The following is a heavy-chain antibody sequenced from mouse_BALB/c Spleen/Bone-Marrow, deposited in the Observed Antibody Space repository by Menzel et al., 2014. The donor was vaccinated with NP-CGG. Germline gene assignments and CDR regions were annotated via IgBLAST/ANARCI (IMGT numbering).Heavy chain of an antibody. V-gene: IGHV5-17*02. J-gene: IGHJ4*01. Sequence: DVQLVESGGGLVQPGGSRKLSCAASGFTFSSFGMHWVRQAPEKGLEWVAYISSGSSTIYYADTVKGRFTISRDNPKNTLFLQMTSLRSEDTAVYYCASLTYYAIDYWGQGTSVTVSS. CDR3: ASLTYYAIDY. CDR1: GFTFSSFG. CDR2: ISSGSSTI.